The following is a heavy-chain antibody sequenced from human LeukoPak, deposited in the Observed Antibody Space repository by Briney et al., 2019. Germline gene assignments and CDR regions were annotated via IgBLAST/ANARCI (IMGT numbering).Heavy chain of an antibody. CDR2: ISSSRRTI. V-gene: IGHV3-48*01. Sequence: GGSLRLSCAASGFTFSSYNINWVRQAPGKGLEWVSYISSSRRTISYADSVKGRFTISRDNAKNSLYLQMNSLRAEDTAVYYCARLKYSGSYPADYWGQGTLVTVSS. J-gene: IGHJ4*02. CDR3: ARLKYSGSYPADY. CDR1: GFTFSSYN. D-gene: IGHD1-26*01.